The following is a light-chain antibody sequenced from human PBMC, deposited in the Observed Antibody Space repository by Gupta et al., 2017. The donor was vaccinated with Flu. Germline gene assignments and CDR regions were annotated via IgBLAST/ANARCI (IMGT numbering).Light chain of an antibody. V-gene: IGLV1-40*01. CDR3: QAYDSSLGGSV. CDR2: GNS. Sequence: SVLTQPPSVSGAPGQRVTISCTGSSANIGAGYDVHWYQQLPGTAPKLLIYGNSHRPSGVPDRFSGSKSGTSASLAINGLQAEDEADYYCQAYDSSLGGSVFGGGTKLTV. CDR1: SANIGAGYD. J-gene: IGLJ2*01.